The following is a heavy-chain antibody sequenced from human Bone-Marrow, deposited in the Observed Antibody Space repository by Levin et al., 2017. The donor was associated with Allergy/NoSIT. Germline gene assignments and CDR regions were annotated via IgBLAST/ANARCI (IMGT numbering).Heavy chain of an antibody. Sequence: SQTLSLTCTVSGASISSYYWSWIRQPPGKGLEWIGYIYYNGNTNYNPSLKSRVTISLDTSKSQFSLNLSSVTAADTAVYYCARDNWNGYNDFGMDVWGQGTTVTVAS. CDR1: GASISSYY. CDR3: ARDNWNGYNDFGMDV. CDR2: IYYNGNT. D-gene: IGHD1-20*01. J-gene: IGHJ6*02. V-gene: IGHV4-59*01.